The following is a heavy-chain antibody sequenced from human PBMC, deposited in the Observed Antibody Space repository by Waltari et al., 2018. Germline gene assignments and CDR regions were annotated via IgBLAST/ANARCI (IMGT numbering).Heavy chain of an antibody. D-gene: IGHD2-15*01. CDR1: GDSMSGTNC. Sequence: QLQLQESGPGLVEPSGTLSLTCAVSGDSMSGTNCWSWVHQSPQKGLEWIGQVHHSGKINYNPSFASRVTISGDTSNNQFSLMVTSATAADTAVYYCARDRGRGLYLDTWGPGILVTVSP. CDR2: VHHSGKI. V-gene: IGHV4-4*02. CDR3: ARDRGRGLYLDT. J-gene: IGHJ5*02.